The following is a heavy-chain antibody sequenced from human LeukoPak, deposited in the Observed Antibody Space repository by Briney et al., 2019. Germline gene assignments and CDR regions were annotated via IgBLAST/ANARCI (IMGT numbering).Heavy chain of an antibody. Sequence: SETLSLTCTVSGGSLSSYYWTWIRQPPGKGLEWIGYIYSSGSTYYNPSLKSRVTISVDTSKNQFSLKLSSVTAADTAVYYCAREGDYYGSGNWFDPWGQGTLVTVSS. V-gene: IGHV4-59*12. J-gene: IGHJ5*02. CDR3: AREGDYYGSGNWFDP. CDR2: IYSSGST. CDR1: GGSLSSYY. D-gene: IGHD3-10*01.